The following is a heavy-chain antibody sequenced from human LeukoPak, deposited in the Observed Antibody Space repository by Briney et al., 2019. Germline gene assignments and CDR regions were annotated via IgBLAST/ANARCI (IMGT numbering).Heavy chain of an antibody. Sequence: ASVKVSCKASGYTFTTYAITWVRQAPGQGLEWMGWISAYNGNTNYAQKLQGRVTMTTDTSTSTAYMELRSLKSDGTAVYYCARSPRDSSGYYYVGALDIWGQGTMVTVSS. CDR1: GYTFTTYA. CDR3: ARSPRDSSGYYYVGALDI. CDR2: ISAYNGNT. V-gene: IGHV1-18*01. J-gene: IGHJ3*02. D-gene: IGHD3-22*01.